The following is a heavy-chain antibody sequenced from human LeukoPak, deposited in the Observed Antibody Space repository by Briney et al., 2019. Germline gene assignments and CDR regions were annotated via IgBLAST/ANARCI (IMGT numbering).Heavy chain of an antibody. CDR3: ASYFVGNGGRGY. V-gene: IGHV4-30-4*01. Sequence: PSETLSLTCSVSGGSISRSDHYWSWIRQPPGKGLEWIGNIYYNGITYYNPSLKSRVTMSVDTSKNQYSLELSSVIAADTAVYYCASYFVGNGGRGYWGQGALVTVSS. J-gene: IGHJ4*02. D-gene: IGHD3-10*02. CDR1: GGSISRSDHY. CDR2: IYYNGIT.